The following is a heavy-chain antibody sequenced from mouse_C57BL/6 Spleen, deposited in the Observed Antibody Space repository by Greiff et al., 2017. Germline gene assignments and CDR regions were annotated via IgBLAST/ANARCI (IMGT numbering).Heavy chain of an antibody. CDR3: AIYYVDYYSLDY. D-gene: IGHD2-1*01. CDR1: GYAFSSYW. Sequence: VQLLQSGAELVKPGASVKISCKASGYAFSSYWMNWVKQRPGKGLEWIGQIYPGDGDTYYNGKFKGKATLTADKSSNTASMHLSRLTSEDSAVYFCAIYYVDYYSLDYWGQGTSVTVSS. J-gene: IGHJ4*01. V-gene: IGHV1-80*01. CDR2: IYPGDGDT.